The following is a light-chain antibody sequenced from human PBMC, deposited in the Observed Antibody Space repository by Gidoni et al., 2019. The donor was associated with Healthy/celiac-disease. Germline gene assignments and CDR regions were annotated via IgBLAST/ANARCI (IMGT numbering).Light chain of an antibody. V-gene: IGKV2-28*01. Sequence: DIVIPQSPLSLPVTPGEPASISCRSSQSLLHSNGYNYLDWYLQKPGQSQQLLIYLGSNRASGVPDRLSGSGSGTDFTLKISRVEAEDVGVYYCMQELQTYTFGQGTKLEIK. J-gene: IGKJ2*01. CDR1: QSLLHSNGYNY. CDR3: MQELQTYT. CDR2: LGS.